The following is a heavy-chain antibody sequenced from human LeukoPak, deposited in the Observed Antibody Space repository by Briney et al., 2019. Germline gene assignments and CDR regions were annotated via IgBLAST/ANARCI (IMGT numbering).Heavy chain of an antibody. Sequence: PGGSLRLSCAASGFTFSSYEMNWVRQAPGKGLEWVSSISSSSSYIYYADSVKGRFTISRDNAKNSLYLQMNSLRAEDTAVYYCARDRAGYCSGGSCYSGINYWGQGTLVTVSS. CDR1: GFTFSSYE. V-gene: IGHV3-21*01. CDR3: ARDRAGYCSGGSCYSGINY. D-gene: IGHD2-15*01. CDR2: ISSSSSYI. J-gene: IGHJ4*02.